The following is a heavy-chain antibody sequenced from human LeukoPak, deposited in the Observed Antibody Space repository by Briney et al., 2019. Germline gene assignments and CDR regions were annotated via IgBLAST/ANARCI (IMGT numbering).Heavy chain of an antibody. CDR2: ISGDGTET. CDR1: GLIFRNYA. V-gene: IGHV3-23*01. Sequence: GGSLRLSCTASGLIFRNYAMTWVRQPPRKGLEWVSTISGDGTETFYADSVKGRFTISRDNSKNTHYLQMSSLRAEDTGIYYCAKGGHYSFFDYWGQGTLVTVSS. J-gene: IGHJ4*02. CDR3: AKGGHYSFFDY. D-gene: IGHD4-11*01.